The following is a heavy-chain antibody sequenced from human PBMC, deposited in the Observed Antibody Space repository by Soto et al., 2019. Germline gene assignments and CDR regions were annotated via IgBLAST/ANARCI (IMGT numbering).Heavy chain of an antibody. CDR2: INHSGST. Sequence: SETLSLTCAVYGGSFSGYYWSWIRQPPGKGLEWIGEINHSGSTNYNPSLKSRVTISVDTSKNQFSLKLSSVTAADTAVYYCEGAFRFFLAPRRPGCFAPWGRGPLVPFSS. CDR3: EGAFRFFLAPRRPGCFAP. CDR1: GGSFSGYY. D-gene: IGHD2-8*01. J-gene: IGHJ5*02. V-gene: IGHV4-34*01.